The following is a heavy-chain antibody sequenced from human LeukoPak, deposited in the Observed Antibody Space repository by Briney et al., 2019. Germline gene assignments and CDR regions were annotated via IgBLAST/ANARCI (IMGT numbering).Heavy chain of an antibody. J-gene: IGHJ6*03. Sequence: SETLSLTCTVSGYSISSGYYWGWIRQPPGKGLEWIGSIYHSGSTYYDPSLKSRVTISVDTSKNQFSLKLSSVTAADTAVYYCARNTEYSSGWYGGWGNYYMDVWGKGTTVTISS. CDR2: IYHSGST. CDR3: ARNTEYSSGWYGGWGNYYMDV. CDR1: GYSISSGYY. D-gene: IGHD6-19*01. V-gene: IGHV4-38-2*02.